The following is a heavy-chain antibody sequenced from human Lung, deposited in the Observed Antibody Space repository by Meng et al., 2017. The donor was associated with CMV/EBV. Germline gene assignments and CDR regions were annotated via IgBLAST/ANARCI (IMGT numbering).Heavy chain of an antibody. J-gene: IGHJ3*02. V-gene: IGHV4-39*01. CDR1: GGSISSSSYY. CDR2: IYYSGST. CDR3: ARQRPVLDAFDI. Sequence: SXTLSLXCTVSGGSISSSSYYWGWIRQPPGKGLEWIGSIYYSGSTYYNPSLKSRVTISVDTSKNQFSLKLSSVTAADTAVYYCARQRPVLDAFDIWGQGKXV. D-gene: IGHD3-3*01.